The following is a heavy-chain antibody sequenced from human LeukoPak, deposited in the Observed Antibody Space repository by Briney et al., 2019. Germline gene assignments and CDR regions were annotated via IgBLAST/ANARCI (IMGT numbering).Heavy chain of an antibody. Sequence: AGRSLRLSCAASVSTFSNYWMNWVRQAPGKGLEWVVNIKEDGSEKNYVDSVKGRFTISRDNAKNSLYLQMSSLRAEDTAVYYCARDPLIAVAGIYFDYWGQGTLVTVSS. CDR1: VSTFSNYW. D-gene: IGHD6-19*01. CDR2: IKEDGSEK. V-gene: IGHV3-7*05. J-gene: IGHJ4*02. CDR3: ARDPLIAVAGIYFDY.